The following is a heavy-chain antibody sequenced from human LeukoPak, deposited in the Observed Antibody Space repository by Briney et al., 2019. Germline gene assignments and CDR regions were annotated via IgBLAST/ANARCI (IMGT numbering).Heavy chain of an antibody. J-gene: IGHJ6*02. CDR1: GFTFSDYY. V-gene: IGHV3-11*01. Sequence: PGGSLRLSCAASGFTFSDYYMSWIRQAPGKGLEWVSYISSSGSTIYYADSVKGRFTISRDNSKNTLYLQMNSLRAEDTAVYYCAKAGELLWFGEDSYYGMDVWGQGTTVTVSS. CDR3: AKAGELLWFGEDSYYGMDV. D-gene: IGHD3-10*01. CDR2: ISSSGSTI.